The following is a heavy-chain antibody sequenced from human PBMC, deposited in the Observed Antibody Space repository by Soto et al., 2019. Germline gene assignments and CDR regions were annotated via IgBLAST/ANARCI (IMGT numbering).Heavy chain of an antibody. CDR2: IYYTGST. Sequence: SETLSLTCTVSGGSIGSYYWSWIRQPPGKGLEWIGHIYYTGSTSYNPSLKGRVTISIDTSENQFSLKLRSGTAADTAVYYCARHYFDSSGYYFALGLDVWGQGTTVTVSS. CDR1: GGSIGSYY. CDR3: ARHYFDSSGYYFALGLDV. J-gene: IGHJ6*02. D-gene: IGHD3-22*01. V-gene: IGHV4-59*01.